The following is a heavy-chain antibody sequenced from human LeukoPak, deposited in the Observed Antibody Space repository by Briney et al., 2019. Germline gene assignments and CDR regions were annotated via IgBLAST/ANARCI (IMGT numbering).Heavy chain of an antibody. CDR3: AGGRRRGFDY. CDR1: GGSISSYY. Sequence: SETLPLTCTVSGGSISSYYWSWIRQPAGKGLEWIGRIYTSGSTNYSPSLKSRVTMSVDTSKNQFSLKLSSVTAADTAVYYCAGGRRRGFDYWGQGTLVTVSS. CDR2: IYTSGST. J-gene: IGHJ4*02. V-gene: IGHV4-4*07. D-gene: IGHD2-15*01.